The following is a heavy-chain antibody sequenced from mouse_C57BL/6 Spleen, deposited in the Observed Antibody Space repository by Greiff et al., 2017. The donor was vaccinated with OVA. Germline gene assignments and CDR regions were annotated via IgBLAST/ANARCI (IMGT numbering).Heavy chain of an antibody. V-gene: IGHV1-56*01. CDR2: IFPGSGST. CDR1: GYTFTSHW. CDR3: AIYDYAYYFDY. J-gene: IGHJ2*01. D-gene: IGHD2-4*01. Sequence: QVQLQQSGPELVRPGASVKISCKAPGYTFTSHWMQWVRQRPGPGLEWIGEIFPGSGSTYYNEKFKGKATLTVDTSSSTANMQLSSLTSEVSAVDFCAIYDYAYYFDYWGQGTTLTVSS.